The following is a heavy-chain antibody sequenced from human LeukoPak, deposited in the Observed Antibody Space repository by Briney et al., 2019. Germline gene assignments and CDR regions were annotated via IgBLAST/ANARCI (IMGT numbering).Heavy chain of an antibody. Sequence: PGGSLRLSCAASGFTFSSYAMHWVRQAPGKGLEWVAVISYDGSNKYYADSVKGRFTISRDNSKNSLYLQMNSLRAEDTAVYYCARDRGGGWFDPWGQGTLVTVSS. J-gene: IGHJ5*02. V-gene: IGHV3-30*07. CDR3: ARDRGGGWFDP. D-gene: IGHD3-10*01. CDR1: GFTFSSYA. CDR2: ISYDGSNK.